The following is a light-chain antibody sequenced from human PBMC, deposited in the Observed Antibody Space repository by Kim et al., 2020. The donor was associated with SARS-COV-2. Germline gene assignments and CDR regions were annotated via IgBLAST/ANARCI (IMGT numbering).Light chain of an antibody. CDR2: GAS. J-gene: IGKJ2*01. CDR1: QSVSSSD. V-gene: IGKV3-20*01. CDR3: QQYGASPRT. Sequence: WAPGERVTLACRASQSVSSSDLAWYQHNPGQAPRLLISGASSRATGIPERFSGSGSGTDFTLTISRLEPEDSAVYYCQQYGASPRTFGQGTKLEI.